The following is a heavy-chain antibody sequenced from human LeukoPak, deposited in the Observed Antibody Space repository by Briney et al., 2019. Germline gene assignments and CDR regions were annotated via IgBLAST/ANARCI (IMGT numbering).Heavy chain of an antibody. CDR3: SSYGGY. V-gene: IGHV3-23*01. CDR1: GFTFGNYA. D-gene: IGHD3-16*01. J-gene: IGHJ1*01. Sequence: GGSLRLSCAASGFTFGNYAMSWVRQAPGKGLEWVSTISGNGDTTYYADSVKGRFTISRDNSKTTLFLQMNSLRAEDTGRYYCSSYGGYWGQGTLVTVSS. CDR2: ISGNGDTT.